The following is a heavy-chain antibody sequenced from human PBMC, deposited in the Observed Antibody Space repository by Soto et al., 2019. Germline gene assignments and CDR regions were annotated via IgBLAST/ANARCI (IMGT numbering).Heavy chain of an antibody. CDR1: GFTFSSYA. J-gene: IGHJ4*02. D-gene: IGHD5-18*01. CDR2: ISGSGGST. Sequence: GGSLRLSCAASGFTFSSYAMSWVRQAPGKGLEWVSAISGSGGSTYYAESVKGRFTISRDNSKNTMYLQMNSLRAEDTAVYYCAKSEYSYGYYFDYWGQGTLVTVSS. CDR3: AKSEYSYGYYFDY. V-gene: IGHV3-23*01.